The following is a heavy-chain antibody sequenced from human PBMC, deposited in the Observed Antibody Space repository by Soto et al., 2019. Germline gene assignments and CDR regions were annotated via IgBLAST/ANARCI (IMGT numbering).Heavy chain of an antibody. D-gene: IGHD5-12*01. J-gene: IGHJ6*02. CDR2: IIPIFGTA. CDR1: GGTFSRYA. V-gene: IGHV1-69*13. Sequence: GAAVQVSCKACGGTFSRYAISWVRQAPGQGLEWMGGIIPIFGTANYAQKFQGRVTITADESTSTAYMELSSLRSEDTAVYYCAREVATDYGMDVWGQGTTVTVSS. CDR3: AREVATDYGMDV.